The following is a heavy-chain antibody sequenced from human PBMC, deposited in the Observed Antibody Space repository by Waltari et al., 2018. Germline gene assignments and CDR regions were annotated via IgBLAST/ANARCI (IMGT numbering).Heavy chain of an antibody. J-gene: IGHJ5*02. Sequence: QVQLVESGGGVVQPGRSLRLSCAASGFSFSSYAMPWVRQAPGKGLEWVAVIAYDGSNKYYADSVKGRFTISRDNSKNTLYLQMNSLRAEDTAVYYCARDVHRRLVGGGRLNWFDPWGQGTLVTVSS. CDR2: IAYDGSNK. V-gene: IGHV3-30*01. CDR3: ARDVHRRLVGGGRLNWFDP. CDR1: GFSFSSYA. D-gene: IGHD1-26*01.